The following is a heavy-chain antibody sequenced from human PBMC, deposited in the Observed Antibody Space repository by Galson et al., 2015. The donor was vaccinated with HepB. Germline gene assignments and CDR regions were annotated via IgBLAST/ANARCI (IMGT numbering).Heavy chain of an antibody. CDR1: EFTFNSYG. V-gene: IGHV3-30*18. Sequence: SLRLSCAASEFTFNSYGMHWVRQAPGKGLEWVAVISYDGSNKYYAASVKGRFTISRDNSKNTLYLQMNSLRPEDTAVYYCAKDRRGWEPYYFDYWGQGILVTVSS. CDR2: ISYDGSNK. D-gene: IGHD1-26*01. J-gene: IGHJ4*02. CDR3: AKDRRGWEPYYFDY.